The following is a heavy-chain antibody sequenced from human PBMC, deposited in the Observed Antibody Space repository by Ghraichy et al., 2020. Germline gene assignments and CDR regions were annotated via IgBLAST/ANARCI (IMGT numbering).Heavy chain of an antibody. CDR3: VRSDSFCGSATCYSGMDADDI. J-gene: IGHJ3*02. D-gene: IGHD2-2*02. V-gene: IGHV4-31*03. Sequence: SETLSLTCTVSGVSISSSIYYWSWIRQQPGKGLEWIGYIYYSGSTYYNPSLKSRLTISVDTSKNQFSLNLNSVTAADTAVYCCVRSDSFCGSATCYSGMDADDIWGQGTMVTFPS. CDR2: IYYSGST. CDR1: GVSISSSIYY.